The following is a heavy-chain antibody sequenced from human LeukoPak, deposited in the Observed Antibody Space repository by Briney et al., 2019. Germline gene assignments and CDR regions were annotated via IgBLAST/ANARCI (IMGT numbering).Heavy chain of an antibody. Sequence: SETLSLTCAVYGGSFSGYYWSWIRQPPGKGLEWIGEINHSGSTNYNPSLKSRVTISVDTSKNQFSLKLSSVTAAGTAVYYCASLIAAHYYYYMDVWGKGTTVTVSS. J-gene: IGHJ6*03. CDR1: GGSFSGYY. CDR2: INHSGST. CDR3: ASLIAAHYYYYMDV. D-gene: IGHD6-13*01. V-gene: IGHV4-34*01.